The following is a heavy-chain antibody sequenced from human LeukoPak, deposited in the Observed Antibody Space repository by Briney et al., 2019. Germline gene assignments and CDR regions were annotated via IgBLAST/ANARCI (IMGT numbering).Heavy chain of an antibody. D-gene: IGHD5-12*01. CDR2: IKEDGSEK. Sequence: GGSLRLSCSVSGFTFSSFWMTWLRQAPGKGLEWVAKIKEDGSEKYYVDSVKGRFTVSRDNVRNSLFLQMNSLRVEDTATYYCARLYSAVYYGDAFDKWGQGTMVTVSS. V-gene: IGHV3-7*03. CDR3: ARLYSAVYYGDAFDK. J-gene: IGHJ3*02. CDR1: GFTFSSFW.